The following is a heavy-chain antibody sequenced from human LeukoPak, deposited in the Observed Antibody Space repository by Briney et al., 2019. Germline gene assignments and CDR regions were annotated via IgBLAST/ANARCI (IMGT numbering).Heavy chain of an antibody. CDR1: GAPFSNYA. J-gene: IGHJ4*02. D-gene: IGHD1-26*01. CDR3: ARSVITGSYPFDY. Sequence: SVKVSCKASGAPFSNYAISWVRQAPGQGLEWIGGILPILDTPNYAQKFRGRATITADESTSTAYMELSSLRSDDTAMYYCARSVITGSYPFDYWGQGPLVIVSS. V-gene: IGHV1-69*13. CDR2: ILPILDTP.